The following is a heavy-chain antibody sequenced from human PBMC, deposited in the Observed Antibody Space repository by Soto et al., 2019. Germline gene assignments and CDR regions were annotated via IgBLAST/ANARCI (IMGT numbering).Heavy chain of an antibody. CDR2: ISYDGSNK. CDR3: ARGERSYCDSSGFGYFDY. J-gene: IGHJ4*02. Sequence: GGSLRLSCAASGFTFSSYAMHWVRQAPGKGLEWVAVISYDGSNKYYADSVKGRFTISRDNSKNTLYLQMNSLRAEDTAVYYCARGERSYCDSSGFGYFDYWGQGTLVTVSS. V-gene: IGHV3-30-3*01. CDR1: GFTFSSYA. D-gene: IGHD3-22*01.